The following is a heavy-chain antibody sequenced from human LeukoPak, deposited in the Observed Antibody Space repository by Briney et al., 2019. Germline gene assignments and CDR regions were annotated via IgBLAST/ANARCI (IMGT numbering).Heavy chain of an antibody. CDR3: ARHIYWYFDL. CDR2: IYYSGST. J-gene: IGHJ2*01. Sequence: SETLSLTCTVSGGSITSYYWSWIRQPPGKGLEWIGYIYYSGSTNYNPSLKSRVTISVDTSKNQFSLKLSSVTAADTAVYYCARHIYWYFDLWGRGTLVTVSS. V-gene: IGHV4-59*08. CDR1: GGSITSYY.